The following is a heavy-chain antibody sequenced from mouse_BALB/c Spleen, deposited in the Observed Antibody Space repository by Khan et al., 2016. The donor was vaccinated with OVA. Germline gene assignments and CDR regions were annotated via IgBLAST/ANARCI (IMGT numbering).Heavy chain of an antibody. J-gene: IGHJ3*01. V-gene: IGHV1S137*01. CDR2: ISTYYGDA. D-gene: IGHD1-3*01. CDR1: DYTFTDFA. CDR3: VRGSGNSRFAY. Sequence: QVQLKESGAELVRPGVSVKISCKGSDYTFTDFAIHWVKQSHAKSLEWIGVISTYYGDADYNQKFKGKATMTVDKSSSTAFVELARLTPEDSANYYCVRGSGNSRFAYWGQGTLVTVSA.